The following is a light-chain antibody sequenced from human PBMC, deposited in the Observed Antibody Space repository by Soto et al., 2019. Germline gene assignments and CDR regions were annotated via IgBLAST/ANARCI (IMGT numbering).Light chain of an antibody. J-gene: IGLJ1*01. CDR2: EVS. Sequence: QSVLTQPASVSGSPGQPITISCTGTSSDVGGYNYVSWYQHHPGKAPKLMIYEVSNRPSGVSNRFSGSKSGNTASLTISGLQAEDEADYYCSSYTSSSTFVFGTGTKLTVL. V-gene: IGLV2-14*01. CDR1: SSDVGGYNY. CDR3: SSYTSSSTFV.